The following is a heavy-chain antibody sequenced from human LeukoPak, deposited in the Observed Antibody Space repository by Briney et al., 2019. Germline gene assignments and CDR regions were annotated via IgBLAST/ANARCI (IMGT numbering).Heavy chain of an antibody. Sequence: GGSLRLSCAASGFTFSDYYMSWIRQAPGKGLEWVSYISSSGSTIYYADSVKGRFTISRDNSKNTLYLQMNSLRAEDTAVYYCARDRITIFGVVIPHFDYWGQGTLVTVSS. CDR1: GFTFSDYY. CDR2: ISSSGSTI. V-gene: IGHV3-11*04. CDR3: ARDRITIFGVVIPHFDY. D-gene: IGHD3-3*01. J-gene: IGHJ4*02.